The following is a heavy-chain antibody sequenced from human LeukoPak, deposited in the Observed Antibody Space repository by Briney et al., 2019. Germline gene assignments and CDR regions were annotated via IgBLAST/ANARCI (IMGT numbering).Heavy chain of an antibody. J-gene: IGHJ5*02. CDR3: ARGVRGVNGATVWFDP. CDR1: GGTFSSYT. V-gene: IGHV1-69*02. D-gene: IGHD2-8*01. Sequence: SVKVSCKASGGTFSSYTISWVRQAPGQGLEWMGRIIPILGIANYAQKFQGRDTITADKSTSTAYMELSSLRSEDTAVYYCARGVRGVNGATVWFDPWGQGTLVTVSS. CDR2: IIPILGIA.